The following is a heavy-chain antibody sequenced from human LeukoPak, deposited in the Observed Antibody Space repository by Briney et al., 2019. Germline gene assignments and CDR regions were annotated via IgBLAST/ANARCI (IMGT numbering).Heavy chain of an antibody. CDR2: INPSGGST. CDR1: GYTFTSYY. CDR3: ARDGYYYDSSGYFSY. D-gene: IGHD3-22*01. J-gene: IGHJ4*02. V-gene: IGHV1-46*01. Sequence: ASVTVSCKASGYTFTSYYMHWVRQAPGQGLEWIGIINPSGGSTSYGQKFQGRVTMTRDTSTSTVYMELSSLRSEDTAVYYCARDGYYYDSSGYFSYWGQGTLVTVSS.